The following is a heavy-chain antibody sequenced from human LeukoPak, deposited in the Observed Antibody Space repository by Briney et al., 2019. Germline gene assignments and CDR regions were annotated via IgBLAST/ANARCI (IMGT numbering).Heavy chain of an antibody. Sequence: PGGSLRLSCAASGFTFSSYSMNWVRQAPGKGLEWVSSISSSSSYIYYADSVKGRFTISRDNAKNSLYLQMNSLRAEDTAVYYCARCDDYYGSGSLRNYYGMDVWGQGTTVTVSS. CDR2: ISSSSSYI. J-gene: IGHJ6*02. V-gene: IGHV3-21*01. CDR3: ARCDDYYGSGSLRNYYGMDV. CDR1: GFTFSSYS. D-gene: IGHD3-10*01.